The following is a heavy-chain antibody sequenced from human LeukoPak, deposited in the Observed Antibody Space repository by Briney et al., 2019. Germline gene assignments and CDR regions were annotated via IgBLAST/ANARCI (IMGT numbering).Heavy chain of an antibody. CDR1: GLIFNIYG. Sequence: GGSLRLSCATSGLIFNIYGIHWVREAPGRGLEWGAFIRYDGNNKYYADSVKRRFTISRDNSKNTVYLQMNNMRVDDTAVYYCARVARRHWCDPWGQGTLVTVPS. V-gene: IGHV3-30*02. CDR2: IRYDGNNK. J-gene: IGHJ5*02. D-gene: IGHD5-12*01. CDR3: ARVARRHWCDP.